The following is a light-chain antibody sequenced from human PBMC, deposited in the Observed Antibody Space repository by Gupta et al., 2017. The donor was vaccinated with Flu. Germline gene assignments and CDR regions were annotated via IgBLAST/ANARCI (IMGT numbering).Light chain of an antibody. CDR1: QTIIRNY. V-gene: IGKV3-20*01. J-gene: IGKJ2*03. CDR2: AAS. CDR3: QQYGSTRGYS. Sequence: SAARTARARQTIIRNYLALFQQKSGQAPRLLVYAASTRATGIPDRFSGRASGTDFTLTIIRLEPEDFAVYYCQQYGSTRGYSFGQGTQLEIK.